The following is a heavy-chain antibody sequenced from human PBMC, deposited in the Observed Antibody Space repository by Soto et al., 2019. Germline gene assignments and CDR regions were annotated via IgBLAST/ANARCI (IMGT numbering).Heavy chain of an antibody. Sequence: EVQLLEPGGGLVQPGGSLRLSCAASGFTFSSFFMSWVRQAPGKGLDWASGIGANGGGTYYADSVKGRFIISRDNSKNTLYLQMNSLRAEDTAVYYCARDPNGDYLGAFDFWGQKTMVTVSS. CDR3: ARDPNGDYLGAFDF. J-gene: IGHJ3*01. D-gene: IGHD4-17*01. CDR1: GFTFSSFF. CDR2: IGANGGGT. V-gene: IGHV3-23*01.